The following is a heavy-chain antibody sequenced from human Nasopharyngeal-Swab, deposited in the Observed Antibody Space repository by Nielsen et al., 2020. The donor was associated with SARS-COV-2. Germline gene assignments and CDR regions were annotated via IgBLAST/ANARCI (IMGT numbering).Heavy chain of an antibody. CDR2: IDPSDSYT. J-gene: IGHJ6*02. CDR1: GYSFTSYW. Sequence: GESLKISCKGSGYSFTSYWISWVRQMPGKGLEWMGRIDPSDSYTNYSPSFQGHVTISADKSISTAYLQWSSLKASDTAMYYCARPPSTQYYYYGMDVWGQGTTVTVSS. CDR3: ARPPSTQYYYYGMDV. V-gene: IGHV5-10-1*01. D-gene: IGHD2-2*01.